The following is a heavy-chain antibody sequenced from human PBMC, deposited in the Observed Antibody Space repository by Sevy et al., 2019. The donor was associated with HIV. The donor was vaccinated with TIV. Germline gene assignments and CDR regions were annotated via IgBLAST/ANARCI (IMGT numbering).Heavy chain of an antibody. D-gene: IGHD6-19*01. J-gene: IGHJ5*02. V-gene: IGHV4-59*01. CDR3: ARGEQWLVEGGWFDP. CDR2: IYYSGST. CDR1: GGSISSYY. Sequence: SETLSLTCTVSGGSISSYYWSWIRQPPGKGLEWIGYIYYSGSTNYNPSLKSRVTISVATSKNQFSLKLSSVTAADTAVYYCARGEQWLVEGGWFDPWGQGTLVTVSS.